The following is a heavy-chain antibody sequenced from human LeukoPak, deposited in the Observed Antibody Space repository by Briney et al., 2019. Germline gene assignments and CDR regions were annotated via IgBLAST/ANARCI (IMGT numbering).Heavy chain of an antibody. CDR2: INPSGGAT. V-gene: IGHV1-46*01. J-gene: IGHJ4*02. CDR3: ARAVAGYFDY. D-gene: IGHD6-19*01. Sequence: ASVKVSCKASGYTFTCYYMHWVRQAPGQGLEWMGIINPSGGATNYAQKFQGRVTMTRDTSTSTVYMELSNLRSEDTALYYCARAVAGYFDYWGQETLVTVFS. CDR1: GYTFTCYY.